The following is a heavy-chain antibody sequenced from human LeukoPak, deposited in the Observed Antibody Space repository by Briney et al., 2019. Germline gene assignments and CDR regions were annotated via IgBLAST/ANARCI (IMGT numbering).Heavy chain of an antibody. Sequence: SGGSLRLSCAASGFTFSSYGMHWVRQAPGKGLEWVAVISYDGSNKYYADSVKGRFTISRDNSKNTLYLQMNSLRAEDTAVYYCAKSAAITMIVVVEIDYWGQGTLVTVSS. CDR3: AKSAAITMIVVVEIDY. V-gene: IGHV3-30*18. CDR1: GFTFSSYG. J-gene: IGHJ4*02. D-gene: IGHD3-22*01. CDR2: ISYDGSNK.